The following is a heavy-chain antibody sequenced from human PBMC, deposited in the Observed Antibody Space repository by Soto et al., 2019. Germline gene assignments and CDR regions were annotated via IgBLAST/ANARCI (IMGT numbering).Heavy chain of an antibody. V-gene: IGHV5-51*01. CDR1: GYSFTSYW. J-gene: IGHJ4*02. Sequence: GESLKISCKGSGYSFTSYWIGWVRQMPGKGLEWMGIIYPGDSDTRYSPSFQGQVTISADKSISTAYLQWSSLKASDTAMYYCAMTYYYDSSGFQLDYWGQGTLVTVSS. CDR2: IYPGDSDT. CDR3: AMTYYYDSSGFQLDY. D-gene: IGHD3-22*01.